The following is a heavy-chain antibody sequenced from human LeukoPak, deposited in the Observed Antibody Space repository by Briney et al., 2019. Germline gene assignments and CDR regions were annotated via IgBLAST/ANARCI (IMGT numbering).Heavy chain of an antibody. CDR3: ARAGRAGTNIFDY. Sequence: ASVKVSCKASGGTFSSYAISWVRQAPGQGLEWMGRIIPILGIANYAQKFQGRVTITADKSTSTAYMELSSLRSEDTAVYYCARAGRAGTNIFDYWGQGTLVTVSS. CDR1: GGTFSSYA. J-gene: IGHJ4*02. D-gene: IGHD1-7*01. V-gene: IGHV1-69*04. CDR2: IIPILGIA.